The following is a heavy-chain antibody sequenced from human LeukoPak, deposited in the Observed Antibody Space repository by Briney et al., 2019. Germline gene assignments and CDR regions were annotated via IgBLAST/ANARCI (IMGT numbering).Heavy chain of an antibody. CDR1: GFTFSSNT. CDR3: AKASGGDVVY. J-gene: IGHJ4*02. CDR2: ISGSGGNT. D-gene: IGHD2-21*01. Sequence: GGSLRLSCAASGFTFSSNTMSWVRQAPGKGLEWVSVISGSGGNTYYADSVKGRFTISRDNSKNTLYLQMNSLRPEDTAVYYCAKASGGDVVYWGQGTLVTVSS. V-gene: IGHV3-23*01.